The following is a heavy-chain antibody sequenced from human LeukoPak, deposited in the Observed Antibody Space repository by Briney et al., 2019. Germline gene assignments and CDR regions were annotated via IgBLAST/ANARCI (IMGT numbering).Heavy chain of an antibody. CDR3: AEGSFALRSGCSD. D-gene: IGHD3-16*01. Sequence: PGGSLRLSCAASGFTFRNFAMHWVRQAPGKGLEWVSVIWYDGSNKYYADSVKGRFTISRDNSENTLYLQMNGLRVEDTAVYYCAEGSFALRSGCSDWGQGTLVTVSS. CDR2: IWYDGSNK. CDR1: GFTFRNFA. J-gene: IGHJ4*02. V-gene: IGHV3-33*03.